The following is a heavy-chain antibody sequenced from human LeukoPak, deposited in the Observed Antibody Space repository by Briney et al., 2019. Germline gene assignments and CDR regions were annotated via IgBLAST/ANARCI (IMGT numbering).Heavy chain of an antibody. CDR1: GGSFSGYY. D-gene: IGHD6-25*01. Sequence: SETLSLTCAVYGGSFSGYYWSWIRQPPGKGLEWIGEINHSGSTNYNPSLKSRVTISVDTSKNQFSLQLSSVTAADTAVYYCARMERLLDHWGQGTLVTVSS. V-gene: IGHV4-34*01. CDR2: INHSGST. J-gene: IGHJ4*02. CDR3: ARMERLLDH.